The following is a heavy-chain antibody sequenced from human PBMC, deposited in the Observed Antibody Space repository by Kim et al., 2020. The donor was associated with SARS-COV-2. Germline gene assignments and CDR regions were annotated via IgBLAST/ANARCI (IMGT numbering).Heavy chain of an antibody. D-gene: IGHD3-22*01. V-gene: IGHV4-39*01. J-gene: IGHJ5*02. CDR3: ARRGGSTDYYDSSCYYVGGKLRTKYNWFHP. CDR2: IYYSGST. CDR1: GGSISSSSYY. Sequence: SETLSLTCTVSGGSISSSSYYWGWIRQPPGKGLEWIGSIYYSGSTYYNPSLKSRGTISVDTSKNQFSLKLSTVTAADTAVYYCARRGGSTDYYDSSCYYVGGKLRTKYNWFHPWGQGTLVTVYS.